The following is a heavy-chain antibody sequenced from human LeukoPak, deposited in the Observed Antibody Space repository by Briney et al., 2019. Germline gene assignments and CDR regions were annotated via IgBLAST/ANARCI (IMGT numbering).Heavy chain of an antibody. D-gene: IGHD5-24*01. V-gene: IGHV3-30*04. CDR3: ARAMGYYYGMDV. CDR2: ISLDGSTK. J-gene: IGHJ6*02. Sequence: GGSLRLSCAASGFTFSTFAMNWVRHAPGKGLEWVAIISLDGSTKYYADSVKGRFTISRDNSKNTLYLQMNSLRAEDTAVYYCARAMGYYYGMDVWGQGTTVTVSS. CDR1: GFTFSTFA.